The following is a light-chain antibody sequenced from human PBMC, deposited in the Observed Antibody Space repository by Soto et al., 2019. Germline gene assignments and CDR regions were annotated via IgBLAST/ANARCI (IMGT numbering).Light chain of an antibody. V-gene: IGLV1-40*01. Sequence: QSVLTQPPSMSGAPGQRVTISCTGSSSNIGAGYDVHWYQQVPGTAPKLLIYNNSNRPSGVPDRFSGSKSGTSASLAITGLQAEDEGDYYCQSYDTSLSGWVFGGGTKLTVL. J-gene: IGLJ3*02. CDR2: NNS. CDR3: QSYDTSLSGWV. CDR1: SSNIGAGYD.